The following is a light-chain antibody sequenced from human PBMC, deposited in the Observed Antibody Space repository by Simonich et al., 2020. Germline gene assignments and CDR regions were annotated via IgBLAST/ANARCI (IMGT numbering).Light chain of an antibody. CDR3: GADHGSGSNFVKV. CDR2: VGTGGIVG. V-gene: IGLV9-49*01. Sequence: QPVLTQPPSASASLGASVTLTCTLSSGYSNYKVDWYQQRPGKGPRFVMRVGTGGIVGSKGDGIPDLFSVLGSGLNRYLTIKNIQEEDESDYHCGADHGSGSNFVKVFGGGTKLTVL. CDR1: SGYSNYK. J-gene: IGLJ3*02.